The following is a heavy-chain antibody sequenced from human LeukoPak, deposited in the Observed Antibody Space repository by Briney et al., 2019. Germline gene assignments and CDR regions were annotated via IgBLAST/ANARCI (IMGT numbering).Heavy chain of an antibody. CDR3: AKDIAYGDYRGFDY. D-gene: IGHD4-17*01. J-gene: IGHJ4*02. CDR2: ISGDGGST. Sequence: GGSLRLSCAASGFTFDDYAMHWVRQAPGKGLEWVSLISGDGGSTYYADSVKGRFTISRDNSKNSLYLQMYSLRTEDTALYYCAKDIAYGDYRGFDYWGQGTLVTVSS. CDR1: GFTFDDYA. V-gene: IGHV3-43*02.